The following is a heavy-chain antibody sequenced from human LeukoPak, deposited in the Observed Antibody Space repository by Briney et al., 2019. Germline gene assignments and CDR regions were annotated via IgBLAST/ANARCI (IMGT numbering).Heavy chain of an antibody. V-gene: IGHV3-53*01. CDR1: GFTVSSNY. D-gene: IGHD3-10*01. Sequence: GRSLRLSCAASGFTVSSNYMSWVRQAPGKGLEWVSVIYSGGSTYYADSVKGRFTISRDNSKNTLYLQMNSLRAEDTAVYYCARVQYYGSGSYYEWGQGTLVTVSS. CDR3: ARVQYYGSGSYYE. CDR2: IYSGGST. J-gene: IGHJ4*02.